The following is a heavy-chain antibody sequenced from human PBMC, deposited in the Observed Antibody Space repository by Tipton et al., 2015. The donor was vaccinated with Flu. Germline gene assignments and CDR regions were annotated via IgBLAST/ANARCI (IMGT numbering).Heavy chain of an antibody. J-gene: IGHJ3*02. V-gene: IGHV5-51*03. CDR2: IFPGNSDT. CDR1: GYSFTTYW. D-gene: IGHD6-19*01. Sequence: QLVQSGAAIKKPGESLKISCKGSGYSFTTYWIHWVRQMPGKELEWMGSIFPGNSDTRYSPSFQGQVTMSADKSISTAYLQWSRLTASDTGMYYCATAVAAYAFDIWGQGTMVTVSS. CDR3: ATAVAAYAFDI.